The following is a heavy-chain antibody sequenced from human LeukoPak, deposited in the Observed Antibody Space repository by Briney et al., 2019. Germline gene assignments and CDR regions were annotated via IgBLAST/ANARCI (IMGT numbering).Heavy chain of an antibody. CDR2: IYYSGTN. CDR1: GPSITGHY. D-gene: IGHD3-16*01. CDR3: VRHLGGGICFDY. V-gene: IGHV4-59*08. Sequence: SETLSLTCTVSGPSITGHYWSWIRQPPGKGLEWIGFIYYSGTNNYNPSIKSRVTISVDTSKNQFSLTLSSATAADTAVYYCVRHLGGGICFDYWGQGTLVTVSS. J-gene: IGHJ4*02.